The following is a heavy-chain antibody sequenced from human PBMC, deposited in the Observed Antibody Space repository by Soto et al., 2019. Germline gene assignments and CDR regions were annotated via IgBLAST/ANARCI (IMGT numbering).Heavy chain of an antibody. Sequence: GASVKVSCKASGGTFSSYAISWVRQAPGQGLEWMGGIIPIFGTANYAQKIKGRVTITADESTSTAYKELSSLRSEDTAVYYFAICSSQYYYYYYGMDVWGQGTTVTVSS. D-gene: IGHD6-6*01. CDR1: GGTFSSYA. CDR2: IIPIFGTA. CDR3: AICSSQYYYYYYGMDV. J-gene: IGHJ6*02. V-gene: IGHV1-69*13.